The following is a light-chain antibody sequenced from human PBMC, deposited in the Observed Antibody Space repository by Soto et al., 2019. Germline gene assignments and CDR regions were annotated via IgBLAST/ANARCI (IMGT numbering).Light chain of an antibody. CDR1: SSNIRGSD. Sequence: QSVLTQPPSASGTPGQRITISCSGSSSNIRGSDVYWYQQLPGTAPKLLIRKNNQRPSGVPDRFSGYKSGTSASLAISGLRSEDEADYYCAAWDGSLSGYVFGAGSKVTVL. CDR2: KNN. CDR3: AAWDGSLSGYV. J-gene: IGLJ1*01. V-gene: IGLV1-47*01.